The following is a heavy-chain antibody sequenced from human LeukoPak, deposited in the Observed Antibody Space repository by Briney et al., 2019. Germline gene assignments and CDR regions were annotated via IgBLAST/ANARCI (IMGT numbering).Heavy chain of an antibody. D-gene: IGHD2-15*01. J-gene: IGHJ6*03. CDR2: IHYSGST. CDR3: ARGYCSGGSCYSYYYYNYMDV. V-gene: IGHV4-38-2*02. CDR1: GYSISSGYY. Sequence: KPSETLSLTCTVSGYSISSGYYWGWIRQPPGKGLEWIGSIHYSGSTNYNPSLKSRVTISVDTSKNQFSLKLSSVTAADTAVYYCARGYCSGGSCYSYYYYNYMDVWGKGTTVTVSS.